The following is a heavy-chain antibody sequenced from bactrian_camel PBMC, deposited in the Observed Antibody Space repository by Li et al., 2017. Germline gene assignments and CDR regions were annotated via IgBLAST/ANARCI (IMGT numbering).Heavy chain of an antibody. CDR1: GYTMIRYC. D-gene: IGHD1*01. J-gene: IGHJ4*01. V-gene: IGHV3S44*01. Sequence: VQLVESGGGSVEAGGSLTLSCEISGYTMIRYCMGWFRQAPGKGREGVAALDVGGNINYAQLAKGRATISKDKAKNTLYLEMSNLKPEDTAMYYCSADEWGPTCFGLSSKYRGQGTQVTVS. CDR3: SADEWGPTCFGLSSKY. CDR2: LDVGGNI.